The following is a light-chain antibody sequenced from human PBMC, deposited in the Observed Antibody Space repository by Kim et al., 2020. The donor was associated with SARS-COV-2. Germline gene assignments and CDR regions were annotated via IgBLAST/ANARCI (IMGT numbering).Light chain of an antibody. Sequence: VSPGRTASITCSGGKLGDKYACWYQQKPGQSPVLVIYQDSKRPSGIPERFSGSNSGNTATLTISGTQAMDEADYYCQAWDSSTYVFGTGTKVTVL. J-gene: IGLJ1*01. CDR1: KLGDKY. CDR2: QDS. CDR3: QAWDSSTYV. V-gene: IGLV3-1*01.